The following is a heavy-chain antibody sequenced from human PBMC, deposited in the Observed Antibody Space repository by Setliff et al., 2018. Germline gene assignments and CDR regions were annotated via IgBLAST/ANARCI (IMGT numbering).Heavy chain of an antibody. Sequence: SETLSLTCTVSGGSIRNYYWSWIRQPPGKGLEWIGYIYYSGNTNNNPSLKSRVTISIDSSKNQMSLRMTSVTAADTAVYYCARGRYFESSSYYFPFDYWGLGTLVTVSS. CDR2: IYYSGNT. J-gene: IGHJ4*02. CDR1: GGSIRNYY. CDR3: ARGRYFESSSYYFPFDY. V-gene: IGHV4-59*12. D-gene: IGHD3-22*01.